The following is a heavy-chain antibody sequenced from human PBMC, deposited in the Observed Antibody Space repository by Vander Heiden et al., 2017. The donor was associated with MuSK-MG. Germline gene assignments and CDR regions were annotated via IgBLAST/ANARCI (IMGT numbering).Heavy chain of an antibody. D-gene: IGHD6-19*01. CDR2: ISGSGGST. CDR1: GFTFSTYA. CDR3: AKGGGLWLGMDGAFGF. V-gene: IGHV3-23*01. Sequence: EVQLLESGGGLVQPGGSLRLSCAASGFTFSTYAMSWVRPDPGKGLEWVSAISGSGGSTYYADSVKGRFTISRDNSKNTLYLQMNSLRAEDTAVYYCAKGGGLWLGMDGAFGFWGQGTMVTVSS. J-gene: IGHJ3*01.